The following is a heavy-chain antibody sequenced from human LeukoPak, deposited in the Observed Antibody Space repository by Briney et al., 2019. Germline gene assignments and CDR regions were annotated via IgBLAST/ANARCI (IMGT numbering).Heavy chain of an antibody. CDR2: ISYDGSNK. Sequence: GGSLRLSCAASGFTFSSYAMHWVRQAPGKGLEWVAVISYDGSNKYYADSVKGRFTISRDNSKNTLYLQMNSLRAEDTAVYYCARDSPPDCSSTSCYRYYYYGMDVWGQGTTVTVSS. CDR1: GFTFSSYA. J-gene: IGHJ6*02. V-gene: IGHV3-30*04. CDR3: ARDSPPDCSSTSCYRYYYYGMDV. D-gene: IGHD2-2*01.